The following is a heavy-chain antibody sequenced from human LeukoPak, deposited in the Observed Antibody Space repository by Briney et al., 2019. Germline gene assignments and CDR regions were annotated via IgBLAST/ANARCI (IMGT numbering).Heavy chain of an antibody. J-gene: IGHJ4*02. CDR1: GGSLSSYY. D-gene: IGHD6-19*01. V-gene: IGHV4-59*01. CDR3: ARVTAVAAYYFDY. Sequence: PSETLSLTCTVSGGSLSSYYWSWIRQPPGKGLEWIGYIYYSGSTNYNPSLKSRVTISVDTSKNQFSLKLSSVTAADTAVYYCARVTAVAAYYFDYWGQGTLVTVSS. CDR2: IYYSGST.